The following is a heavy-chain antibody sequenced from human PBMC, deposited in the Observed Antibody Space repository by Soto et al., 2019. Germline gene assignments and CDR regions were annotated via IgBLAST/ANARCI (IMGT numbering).Heavy chain of an antibody. Sequence: QVQLVESGGGVVQPGRSLRLSCAASGFTFSSYGMHWVRQAPGKGLEWVAVISYDGSNKYYADSVKGRFTISRDNPKNTLYLQMHSLRAEDKAVYCCAKGRRGCTPHFYCDCGMEVWGLGTTVTVSS. CDR3: AKGRRGCTPHFYCDCGMEV. D-gene: IGHD5-12*01. V-gene: IGHV3-30*18. CDR1: GFTFSSYG. J-gene: IGHJ6*02. CDR2: ISYDGSNK.